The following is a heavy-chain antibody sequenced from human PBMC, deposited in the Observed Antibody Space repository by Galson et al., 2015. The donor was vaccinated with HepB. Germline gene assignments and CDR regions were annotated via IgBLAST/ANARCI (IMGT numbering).Heavy chain of an antibody. Sequence: SLRLSCAASGFTFTDYWMHWVRQGPGKGPVWVSRISSDGSYTTYADSGKGRFTISRDNAKNTLYLQMNSLRAEDTAVYYCARGSRSQIDYWGQGTLVTVSS. V-gene: IGHV3-74*03. CDR2: ISSDGSYT. J-gene: IGHJ4*02. CDR3: ARGSRSQIDY. D-gene: IGHD3-3*01. CDR1: GFTFTDYW.